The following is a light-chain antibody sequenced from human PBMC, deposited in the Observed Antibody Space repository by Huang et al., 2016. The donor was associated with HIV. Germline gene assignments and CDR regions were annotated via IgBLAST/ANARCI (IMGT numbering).Light chain of an antibody. J-gene: IGKJ2*01. V-gene: IGKV3-15*01. CDR2: GVS. Sequence: PGERATLSCRASQSISNNLAWYQQKLGQAPRLLIYGVSTRATGIPARFSGSGSGTEFTLTISSLQSEDFAVYYCQQYNDWPPYTFGQGTKLEIK. CDR1: QSISNN. CDR3: QQYNDWPPYT.